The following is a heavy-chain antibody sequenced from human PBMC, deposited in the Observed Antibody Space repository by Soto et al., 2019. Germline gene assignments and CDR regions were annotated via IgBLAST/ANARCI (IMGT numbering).Heavy chain of an antibody. J-gene: IGHJ4*02. CDR1: GGSFSGYY. Sequence: QVQLQQWGAGLLKPSETLSLTCAVYGGSFSGYYWSWIRQPPGKGLEWIGEINHSGSTNYNPSLKRRVTISVDTSKNQFSLKLSSVTAADTAVYYCARGAGPGLDYWGQGTLVTVSS. V-gene: IGHV4-34*01. D-gene: IGHD6-13*01. CDR2: INHSGST. CDR3: ARGAGPGLDY.